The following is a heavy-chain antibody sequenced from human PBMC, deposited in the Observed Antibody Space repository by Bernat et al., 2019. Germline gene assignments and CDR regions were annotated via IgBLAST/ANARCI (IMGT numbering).Heavy chain of an antibody. CDR1: GFTFSSYA. CDR3: AREYSSSSGPKNYFDY. CDR2: KSYDGSNK. Sequence: QVQLVESGGGVVQSGRSLRLSCTASGFTFSSYAMQRVRQAPGKGLEWVAVKSYDGSNKYYADSVKGRFTISRDNSKNTLYLQMNSLRAEDTAVYYCAREYSSSSGPKNYFDYWGQGTLVTVSS. D-gene: IGHD6-6*01. V-gene: IGHV3-30*01. J-gene: IGHJ4*02.